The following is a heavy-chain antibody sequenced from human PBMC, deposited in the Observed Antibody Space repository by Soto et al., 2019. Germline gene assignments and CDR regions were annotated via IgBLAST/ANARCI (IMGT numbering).Heavy chain of an antibody. Sequence: GGSLRLSCAASGFTFSSYSMNWVRQAPGKGLEWVSYISSSRRTIYYADSVKGRFTISRDNAKNSLYLQMNSLRAEDTAVYYCVIDGHVFDYWGQGTLVPVSS. J-gene: IGHJ4*02. D-gene: IGHD3-9*01. CDR2: ISSSRRTI. CDR3: VIDGHVFDY. V-gene: IGHV3-48*01. CDR1: GFTFSSYS.